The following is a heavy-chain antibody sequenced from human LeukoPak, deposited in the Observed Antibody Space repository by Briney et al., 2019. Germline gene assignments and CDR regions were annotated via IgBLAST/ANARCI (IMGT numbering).Heavy chain of an antibody. CDR3: ARKMKTGARVGTFDI. V-gene: IGHV3-21*01. CDR2: INPGSDYI. CDR1: GFSFTSYS. Sequence: GGSLRLSCAASGFSFTSYSIDWVRQAPGKGLEWVSSINPGSDYIYYADSVQGRFTISRDNAKNSLYLQMNSLTAEDTAVYYCARKMKTGARVGTFDIWGQGTMVTVSS. J-gene: IGHJ3*02. D-gene: IGHD1-7*01.